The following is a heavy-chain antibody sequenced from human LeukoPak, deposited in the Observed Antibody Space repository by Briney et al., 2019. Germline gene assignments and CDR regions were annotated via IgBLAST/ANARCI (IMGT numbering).Heavy chain of an antibody. J-gene: IGHJ6*02. V-gene: IGHV3-11*05. CDR3: ARVLTYYYGSGSPSYYYYYYGMDV. Sequence: GGSLRLSCAASGFTFSDYYMSWIRQAPGKGRECVSYISSSSSYTNYADSVQCRFTISRASAKNSLYLQMNRLRAEDTAVYYCARVLTYYYGSGSPSYYYYYYGMDVWGQGTTVTVSS. CDR1: GFTFSDYY. CDR2: ISSSSSYT. D-gene: IGHD3-10*01.